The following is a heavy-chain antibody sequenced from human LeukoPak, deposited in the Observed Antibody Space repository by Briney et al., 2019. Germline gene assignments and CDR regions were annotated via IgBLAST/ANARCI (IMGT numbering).Heavy chain of an antibody. Sequence: GGSLRLSCAASGFTFSSYSMNWVRQAPGKGLEWVASISSSSSYIYYADPVKGRSTISRDNAKNSLYLQMNSLRAEDTAVYYCARSQGWNIVVVPAAKYYFDYWGQGTLVTVSS. CDR3: ARSQGWNIVVVPAAKYYFDY. CDR1: GFTFSSYS. D-gene: IGHD2-2*01. J-gene: IGHJ4*02. V-gene: IGHV3-21*01. CDR2: ISSSSSYI.